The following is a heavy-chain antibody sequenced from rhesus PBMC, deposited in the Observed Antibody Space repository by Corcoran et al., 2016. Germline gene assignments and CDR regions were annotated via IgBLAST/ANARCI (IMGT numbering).Heavy chain of an antibody. V-gene: IGHV4-76*01. CDR2: IYGRSRNT. CDR1: GGSISSGYD. J-gene: IGHJ4*01. D-gene: IGHD5-24*01. CDR3: ARGYSGYSNFDY. Sequence: QVQLQESGPGVVKPSETLSLTCAVSGGSISSGYDWSWIRQPPGKGLEWIGYIYGRSRNTNSNPSLKKRVTMSKDASKNQFALKLSSVTAADTAVYYCARGYSGYSNFDYWGQGVLVTVSS.